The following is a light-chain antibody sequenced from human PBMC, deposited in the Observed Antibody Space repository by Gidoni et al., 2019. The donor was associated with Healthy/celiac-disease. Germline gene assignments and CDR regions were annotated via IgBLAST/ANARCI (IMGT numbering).Light chain of an antibody. CDR3: QQYNNWPPRT. CDR2: GAS. V-gene: IGKV3-15*01. Sequence: ILMTQSPATLSVSPGERATLSCSASQRVRSNLAWYPQKPGQAPRLLIYGASTSALRMPERCSGSGSGTVFTLTTSGLQSEDFAVYYWQQYNNWPPRTFGGGTKVEIK. CDR1: QRVRSN. J-gene: IGKJ4*02.